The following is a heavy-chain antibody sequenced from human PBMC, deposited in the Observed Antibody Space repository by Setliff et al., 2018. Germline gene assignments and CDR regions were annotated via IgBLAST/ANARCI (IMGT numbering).Heavy chain of an antibody. V-gene: IGHV1-2*04. CDR1: GGAFSSYA. CDR3: ARDPLTTNRRRAFDI. CDR2: INPNSGGT. J-gene: IGHJ3*02. D-gene: IGHD4-17*01. Sequence: GASVKVSCKASGGAFSSYAISWVRQAPGQGLEWMGWINPNSGGTNYAQKFQGWVTMTRDTSISTAYMELSRLRSDDTAVYYCARDPLTTNRRRAFDIWGQGTMVTVSS.